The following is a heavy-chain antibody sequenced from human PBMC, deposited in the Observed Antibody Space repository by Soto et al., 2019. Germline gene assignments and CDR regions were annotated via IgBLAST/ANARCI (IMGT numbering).Heavy chain of an antibody. J-gene: IGHJ4*02. CDR1: GFTFSSYA. D-gene: IGHD3-3*01. CDR3: AKVPRYDFWSGYRGPVY. CDR2: ISGSGGST. V-gene: IGHV3-23*01. Sequence: GGSLRLSCAASGFTFSSYAMSWVRQAPGKGLEWVSAISGSGGSTYYADSVKGRFTISRDNSKNTLYLQMNSLRAEDTAVYYCAKVPRYDFWSGYRGPVYWGQGTLVTVSS.